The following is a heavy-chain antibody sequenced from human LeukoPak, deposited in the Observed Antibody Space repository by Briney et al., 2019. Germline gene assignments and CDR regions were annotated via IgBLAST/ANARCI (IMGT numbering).Heavy chain of an antibody. J-gene: IGHJ4*02. D-gene: IGHD6-19*01. CDR2: ISAYTGHT. Sequence: GASVKVSCKASGYTFTGYYMHWVRQAPGQGLEWMGWISAYTGHTKYLQKMRGRVTMTTDTSTNTAYMELRSLTSDDTAVYYCARGPGIDVAGVFDYWGQGSLVTASS. CDR3: ARGPGIDVAGVFDY. CDR1: GYTFTGYY. V-gene: IGHV1-18*04.